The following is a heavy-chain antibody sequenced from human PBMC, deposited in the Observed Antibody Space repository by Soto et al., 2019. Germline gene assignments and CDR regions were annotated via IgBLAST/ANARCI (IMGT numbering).Heavy chain of an antibody. Sequence: PGESLKICCQGSGYNFTTYWIGWVCQMPGKGLEWMGVIYPGDSDTRYSPSFQSQVTISADKSTSTAYLQWSGLKASDTAMYYCARLRRGYYSDTRGYVYYYYHDMDVWGQGTMVTVSS. CDR1: GYNFTTYW. V-gene: IGHV5-51*01. CDR3: ARLRRGYYSDTRGYVYYYYHDMDV. D-gene: IGHD3-22*01. CDR2: IYPGDSDT. J-gene: IGHJ6*02.